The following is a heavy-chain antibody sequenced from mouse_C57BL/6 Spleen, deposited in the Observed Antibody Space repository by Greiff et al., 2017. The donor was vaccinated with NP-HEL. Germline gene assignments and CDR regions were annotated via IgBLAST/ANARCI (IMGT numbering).Heavy chain of an antibody. CDR3: ARILTTVDY. J-gene: IGHJ2*01. CDR1: GYTFTSYW. D-gene: IGHD1-1*01. CDR2: IDPSDSYT. Sequence: VQLQQPGAELVMPGASVKLSCKASGYTFTSYWMHWVKQRPGQGLEWIGEIDPSDSYTNYNQKFKGKSTLTVDKSSSTAYMQLSSLTSEDSAVYYCARILTTVDYWGQGTTLTVSS. V-gene: IGHV1-69*01.